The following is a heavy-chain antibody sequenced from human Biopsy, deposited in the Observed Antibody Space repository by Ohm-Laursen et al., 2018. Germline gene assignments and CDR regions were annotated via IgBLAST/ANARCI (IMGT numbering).Heavy chain of an antibody. CDR3: ARGSNEYGGLYFPH. D-gene: IGHD4-23*01. V-gene: IGHV4-59*11. J-gene: IGHJ1*01. CDR2: ISHTGYT. Sequence: PSETLSLTCTVSGGSFTGHYWTWIRQPPGKGLECIGHISHTGYTSYKSSLKSRVTISLDTSRKHFSLRLTSLAAADTAVYYCARGSNEYGGLYFPHWGQGTLVTVSS. CDR1: GGSFTGHY.